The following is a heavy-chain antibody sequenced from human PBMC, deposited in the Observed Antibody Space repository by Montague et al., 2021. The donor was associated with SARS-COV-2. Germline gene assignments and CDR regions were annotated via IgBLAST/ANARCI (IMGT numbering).Heavy chain of an antibody. Sequence: SLRLSCAASGFTFSSYWMSWARQAPGKGLERVANIKQDGSEKYYVDPVKGRFTISRDNAKNSLYLQMDSLRAEDTTVYYCARVQRTTGTTRLGTYYYYYYGIDVWGQGTTVTVSS. D-gene: IGHD1-1*01. V-gene: IGHV3-7*01. CDR1: GFTFSSYW. CDR2: IKQDGSEK. CDR3: ARVQRTTGTTRLGTYYYYYYGIDV. J-gene: IGHJ6*02.